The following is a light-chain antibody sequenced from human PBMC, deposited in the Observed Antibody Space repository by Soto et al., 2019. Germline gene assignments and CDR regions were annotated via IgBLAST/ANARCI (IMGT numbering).Light chain of an antibody. CDR1: STDIGTYKY. V-gene: IGLV2-14*01. Sequence: QSALTQPASVSGSPGQSVTISCTGTSTDIGTYKYVSWYQQRPGRAPKLMIYEVNNRPSGISNRFSGSKSGNTASLTISGREADDEADYYCSSYTSGSILVVFGGGTKLTVL. CDR3: SSYTSGSILVV. J-gene: IGLJ2*01. CDR2: EVN.